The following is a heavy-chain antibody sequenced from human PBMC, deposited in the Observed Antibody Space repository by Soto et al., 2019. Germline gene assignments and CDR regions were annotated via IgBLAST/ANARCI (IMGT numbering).Heavy chain of an antibody. V-gene: IGHV1-2*04. Sequence: ALVKVYCKASGYTFTGYDIRWVRQAPGQGLEWMGWINPNSGGTNYAQKFQGWVTMTRDTSISTAYMELSRLRSDDTAVYYCASGTAVAGTKDAFDIWGQGTMVTVSS. D-gene: IGHD6-19*01. J-gene: IGHJ3*02. CDR2: INPNSGGT. CDR3: ASGTAVAGTKDAFDI. CDR1: GYTFTGYD.